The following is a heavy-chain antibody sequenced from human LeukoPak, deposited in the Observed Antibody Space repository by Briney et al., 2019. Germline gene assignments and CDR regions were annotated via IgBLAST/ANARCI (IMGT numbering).Heavy chain of an antibody. CDR2: FDPEDGET. Sequence: ASVKVSCKVSGYTLTELSMHWVRQAPGKGREGMGGFDPEDGETIYAQKFQGRVTMTEDTSTDTAYMELSSLRSEDTAVYYCATDLQYSGSYYRDYWGQGTLVTVSS. CDR3: ATDLQYSGSYYRDY. V-gene: IGHV1-24*01. D-gene: IGHD1-26*01. J-gene: IGHJ4*02. CDR1: GYTLTELS.